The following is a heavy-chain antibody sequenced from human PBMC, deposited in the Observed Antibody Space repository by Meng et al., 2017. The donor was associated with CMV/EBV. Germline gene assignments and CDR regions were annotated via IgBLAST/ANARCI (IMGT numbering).Heavy chain of an antibody. D-gene: IGHD1-26*01. J-gene: IGHJ3*02. Sequence: ASVKVSCKASGGTFSSYAISWVRQAPGQGLEWMGWMNPNSGNTGYAQKFQGRVTMTRNTSISTAYMELSSLRSEDTAVYYCARGGGNIWGQGTMVTVSS. V-gene: IGHV1-8*02. CDR1: GGTFSSYA. CDR3: ARGGGNI. CDR2: MNPNSGNT.